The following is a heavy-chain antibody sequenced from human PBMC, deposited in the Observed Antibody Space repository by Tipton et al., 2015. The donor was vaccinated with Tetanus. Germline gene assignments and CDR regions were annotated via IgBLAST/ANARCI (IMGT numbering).Heavy chain of an antibody. Sequence: GSLRLSCEASGFTFKSYTMNWLRQAPGNGLEWVAAISGSRHTPYYADSVKGRFTISRDNSKNTLFLQMSSLRAEDTAVYFCAREYGHSLWYFDLWGRGALVTVSS. CDR1: GFTFKSYT. D-gene: IGHD5-24*01. V-gene: IGHV3-23*01. J-gene: IGHJ2*01. CDR2: ISGSRHTP. CDR3: AREYGHSLWYFDL.